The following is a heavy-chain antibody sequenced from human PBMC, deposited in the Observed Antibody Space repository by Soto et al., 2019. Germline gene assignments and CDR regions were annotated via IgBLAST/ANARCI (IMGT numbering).Heavy chain of an antibody. CDR3: AGGRPSSSWYVRRWFGP. CDR2: INHSGST. D-gene: IGHD6-13*01. CDR1: GGSISGYY. J-gene: IGHJ5*02. Sequence: SETLSLTCAVYGGSISGYYWSWIRQPPGKGLEWIGGINHSGSTNYNPSLKSRVTISVDTSKNQFSLKLSSVTAADTAVYYCAGGRPSSSWYVRRWFGPWRQGTLVTVCS. V-gene: IGHV4-34*01.